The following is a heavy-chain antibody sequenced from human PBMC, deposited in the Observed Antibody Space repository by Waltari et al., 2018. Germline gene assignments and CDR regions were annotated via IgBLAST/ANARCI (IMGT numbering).Heavy chain of an antibody. CDR3: ARDGIAAAGHDY. Sequence: QVQLVQSGAEVKKPGASVKVSCKASGYTFTGYYMHCVRQDPGQGLAWMGWINPNSGGTNYAQKFLGRVTMTRDTSISTAYMELSRLRSDDTAVYSCARDGIAAAGHDYWGQGTLVTVSS. D-gene: IGHD6-13*01. CDR2: INPNSGGT. CDR1: GYTFTGYY. J-gene: IGHJ4*02. V-gene: IGHV1-2*02.